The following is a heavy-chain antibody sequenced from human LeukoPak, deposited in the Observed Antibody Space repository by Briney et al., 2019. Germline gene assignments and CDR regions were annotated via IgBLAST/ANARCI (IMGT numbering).Heavy chain of an antibody. Sequence: PGGSLRLSCAASGFTLSTHSMNWVRQAPGKGLEWVSSISSSSSYIYYADSVKGRFTISRDNAKNSLYLQMSSLRAEDTAVYYCARDHRGDYYYGMDVWGKGTTVTVSS. CDR2: ISSSSSYI. V-gene: IGHV3-21*01. CDR1: GFTLSTHS. CDR3: ARDHRGDYYYGMDV. J-gene: IGHJ6*04. D-gene: IGHD3-10*01.